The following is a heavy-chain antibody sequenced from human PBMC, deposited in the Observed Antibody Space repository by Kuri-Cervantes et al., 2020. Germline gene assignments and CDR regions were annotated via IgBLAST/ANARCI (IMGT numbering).Heavy chain of an antibody. Sequence: GSLRLSCAVYGGSFSGYYWSWIRQPPGKELEWIGEINHSGSSNYNPSLKIRVTISVDTSKNQFSLRLSSVTAADTAVYDCARLDYSESWFDYWGQGTLVTVSS. V-gene: IGHV4-34*01. CDR3: ARLDYSESWFDY. CDR1: GGSFSGYY. CDR2: INHSGSS. D-gene: IGHD1-26*01. J-gene: IGHJ4*02.